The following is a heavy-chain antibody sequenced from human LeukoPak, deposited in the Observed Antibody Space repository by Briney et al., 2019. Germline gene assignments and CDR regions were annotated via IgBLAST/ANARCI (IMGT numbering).Heavy chain of an antibody. D-gene: IGHD2-15*01. Sequence: SETLSLTCSVSGDSISRYSWSWIRQPPGKGLEWIGYIYYSGSTNYNPSLKSRVTISVDTSKNQFSLKLSSVTAADTAVYYCARGWPGDYWGQGTLVTVSS. CDR2: IYYSGST. J-gene: IGHJ4*02. V-gene: IGHV4-59*08. CDR3: ARGWPGDY. CDR1: GDSISRYS.